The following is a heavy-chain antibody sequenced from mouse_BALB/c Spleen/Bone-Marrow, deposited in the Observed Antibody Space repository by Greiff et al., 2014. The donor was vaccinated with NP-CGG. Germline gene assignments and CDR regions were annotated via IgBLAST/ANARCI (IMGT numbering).Heavy chain of an antibody. CDR3: ARHAYYDQTEVSFVY. J-gene: IGHJ3*01. Sequence: DVQLQESGGGLVKSGGSLKLSCAASGFSFSNYGMSWVRQTPEKRLEWVATISGDGRYTFYSDSVRGRFTISRDNAKYNLYLQLSSLRSADTALYYCARHAYYDQTEVSFVYWGQGTLVTVSA. D-gene: IGHD2-4*01. CDR2: ISGDGRYT. V-gene: IGHV5-9-2*01. CDR1: GFSFSNYG.